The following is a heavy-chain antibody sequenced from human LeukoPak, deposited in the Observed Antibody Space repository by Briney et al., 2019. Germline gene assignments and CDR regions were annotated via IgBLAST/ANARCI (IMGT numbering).Heavy chain of an antibody. CDR1: GFTFSSYA. D-gene: IGHD5-18*01. Sequence: GGSLRLSCAASGFTFSSYAMNWVRQAPGKGLEWVSAISGSGGSTYFADSVKGRVTISRDNSKNTLYLQVNSLRAEDTAVYYCAKDVHTAMVTWFDYWGQGTLVTVSS. CDR2: ISGSGGST. J-gene: IGHJ4*02. V-gene: IGHV3-23*01. CDR3: AKDVHTAMVTWFDY.